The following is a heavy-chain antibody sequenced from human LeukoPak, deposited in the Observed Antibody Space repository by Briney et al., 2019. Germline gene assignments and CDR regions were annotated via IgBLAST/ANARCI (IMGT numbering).Heavy chain of an antibody. CDR1: GGSISLYY. CDR3: ARGRGSLTY. V-gene: IGHV4-59*01. D-gene: IGHD3-10*01. Sequence: TTSETLSLTCTVSGGSISLYYWSWIRQPPGKGLEWIGYFYDTRSPKYNPSLERRVTISVDMSRNQFSLNLTSVTAADTAVYYCARGRGSLTYWGQATLATVSS. CDR2: FYDTRSP. J-gene: IGHJ4*02.